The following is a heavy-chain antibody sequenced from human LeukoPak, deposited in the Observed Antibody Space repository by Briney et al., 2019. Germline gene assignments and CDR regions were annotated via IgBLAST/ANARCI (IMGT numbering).Heavy chain of an antibody. CDR3: ARNYLGLT. D-gene: IGHD5-24*01. J-gene: IGHJ5*02. CDR1: GFTFSSND. Sequence: PGRSLRLSCAASGFTFSSNDMHWVRQTPGAGLEWVAAVSSDGSNKYYADSVKGRFAISRDNSKNTLYLQMNSLRAEDTAVFYRARNYLGLTWGQGTLVTVSS. CDR2: VSSDGSNK. V-gene: IGHV3-30*09.